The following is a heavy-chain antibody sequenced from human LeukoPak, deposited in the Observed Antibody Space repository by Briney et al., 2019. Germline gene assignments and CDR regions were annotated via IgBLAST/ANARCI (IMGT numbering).Heavy chain of an antibody. V-gene: IGHV3-66*01. D-gene: IGHD1-26*01. J-gene: IGHJ3*02. CDR2: IYSGGST. CDR3: TRSNSGSYYGTRAFDI. Sequence: QPGGSLRLSCAASGFTVSSNYMSWVRQAPGKGLEWVSVIYSGGSTYYADSVKGRFTISRDNSKNTLYLQMNSLRAEDTAVYYCTRSNSGSYYGTRAFDIWGQGTMVTVSS. CDR1: GFTVSSNY.